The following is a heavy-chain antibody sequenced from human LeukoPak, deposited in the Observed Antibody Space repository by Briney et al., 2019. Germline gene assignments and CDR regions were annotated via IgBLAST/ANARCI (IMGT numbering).Heavy chain of an antibody. D-gene: IGHD6-13*01. CDR3: ARGRPYSSSWYPYQH. CDR1: GGSFSGYY. V-gene: IGHV4-34*01. CDR2: INHSGST. Sequence: SETLSLTCAVYGGSFSGYYWSWIRQPPGKGLEWIGEINHSGSTNYNSSLKSRVTISVDTSKNQFSLKLSSVTAADTAVYYCARGRPYSSSWYPYQHWGQGTLVTVSS. J-gene: IGHJ1*01.